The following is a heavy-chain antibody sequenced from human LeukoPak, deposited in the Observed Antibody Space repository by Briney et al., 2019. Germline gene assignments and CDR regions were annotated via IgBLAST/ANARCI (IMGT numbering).Heavy chain of an antibody. V-gene: IGHV1-18*01. Sequence: ASVKVSCKASGYTFTSYGISWVRQAPGQGLEWMGWISAYNGNTNYAQKFQGRVTMTRDMSTTTDYLELSSLISEDTAVYYCARDNSVGDIAWWFDPWGQGTLVTVSS. CDR3: ARDNSVGDIAWWFDP. J-gene: IGHJ5*02. D-gene: IGHD3-16*02. CDR2: ISAYNGNT. CDR1: GYTFTSYG.